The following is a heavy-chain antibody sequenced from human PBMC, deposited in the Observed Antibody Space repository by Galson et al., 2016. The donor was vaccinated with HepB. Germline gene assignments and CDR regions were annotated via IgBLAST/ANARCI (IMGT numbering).Heavy chain of an antibody. CDR3: AKDYSGDYFDGTGYDNAFDY. CDR2: ISYDRSNK. V-gene: IGHV3-30*18. J-gene: IGHJ4*02. CDR1: GFTFSNYG. Sequence: SLRLSCAASGFTFSNYGMHWVRQAPGKGLEWVAVISYDRSNKNYAASVKGRFTISRDNSKNTLYLEMTSLREEDTAVYYCAKDYSGDYFDGTGYDNAFDYWGQGALVTVSS. D-gene: IGHD3-22*01.